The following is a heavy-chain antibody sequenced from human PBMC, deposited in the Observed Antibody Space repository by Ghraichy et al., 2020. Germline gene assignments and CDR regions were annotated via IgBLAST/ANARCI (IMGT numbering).Heavy chain of an antibody. CDR1: GGSFSGYY. CDR2: INHSGST. D-gene: IGHD5-24*01. J-gene: IGHJ4*02. CDR3: ARGPGRRWLRFYDY. V-gene: IGHV4-34*01. Sequence: GSLRLSCAVYGGSFSGYYWSWIRQPPGKGLEWIGEINHSGSTNYNPSLKSRVTISLDTSKNQFSLKLSSVTAADTAVYYCARGPGRRWLRFYDYWGQGTLVTVSS.